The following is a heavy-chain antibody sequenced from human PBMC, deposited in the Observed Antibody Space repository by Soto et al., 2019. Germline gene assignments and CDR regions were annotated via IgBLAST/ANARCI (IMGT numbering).Heavy chain of an antibody. J-gene: IGHJ4*02. V-gene: IGHV3-74*01. CDR1: GFTFSSYW. Sequence: EVQLVESGGGLVQPGGSLRLSCAASGFTFSSYWMHWVRQAPGKGLVWVSRINSDGSSTSYADSVKRRFNISRHNAKNTLYLQMNSLRAEDTAVYYCARAQGYCGGGSCYENRYFDYWGQGTLVVVSS. CDR2: INSDGSST. D-gene: IGHD2-15*01. CDR3: ARAQGYCGGGSCYENRYFDY.